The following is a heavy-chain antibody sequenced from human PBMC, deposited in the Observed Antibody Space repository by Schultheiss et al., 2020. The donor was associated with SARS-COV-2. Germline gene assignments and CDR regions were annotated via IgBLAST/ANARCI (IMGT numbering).Heavy chain of an antibody. Sequence: GSLRLSCTVSGGSISSGGYYWSWIRQHPGKGLEWIGYIYYSGSTNYNPSLKSRVTISVDTSKNQFSLKLSSVTAADTAVYYCARNYDFWSGYYSRYGMDVWGQGTTVTVSS. V-gene: IGHV4-61*08. J-gene: IGHJ6*02. D-gene: IGHD3-3*01. CDR3: ARNYDFWSGYYSRYGMDV. CDR1: GGSISSGGYY. CDR2: IYYSGST.